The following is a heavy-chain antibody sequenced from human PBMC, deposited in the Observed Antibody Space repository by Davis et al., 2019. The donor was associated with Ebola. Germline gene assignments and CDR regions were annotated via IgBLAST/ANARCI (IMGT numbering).Heavy chain of an antibody. CDR2: VFYSGNT. V-gene: IGHV4-59*01. J-gene: IGHJ4*02. Sequence: PSETLSLTCTVSGTSIITFYWTWIRQSPGKGLEWIGNVFYSGNTNYNPSLKSRVTISADRSKNQFSLKMNSVTSADTAVYFCARGGYSGSGSPYYFDYWGQGILVTVSS. CDR1: GTSIITFY. D-gene: IGHD3-10*01. CDR3: ARGGYSGSGSPYYFDY.